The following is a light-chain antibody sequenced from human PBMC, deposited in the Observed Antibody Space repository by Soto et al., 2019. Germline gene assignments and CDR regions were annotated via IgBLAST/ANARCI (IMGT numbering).Light chain of an antibody. Sequence: QAVVTQPPSASGTPGQRVPIFCPGSSSNIGTNTVIWNQQLPGAAPKLLIYIDNQRPSGVPDRFSGSKSGTSASLAISGLQSEDEADYYCAAWDVSLVVFGGGTKLTVL. J-gene: IGLJ2*01. V-gene: IGLV1-44*01. CDR1: SSNIGTNT. CDR2: IDN. CDR3: AAWDVSLVV.